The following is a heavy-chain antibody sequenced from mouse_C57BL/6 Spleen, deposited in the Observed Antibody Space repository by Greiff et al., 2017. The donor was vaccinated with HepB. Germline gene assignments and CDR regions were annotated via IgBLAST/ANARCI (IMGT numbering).Heavy chain of an antibody. CDR1: GYTFTEYT. D-gene: IGHD3-2*02. J-gene: IGHJ2*01. Sequence: AQLQQSGAELVKPGASVKLSCKASGYTFTEYTIHWVKQRSGQGLEWIGWFYPGSGSIKYNEKFKDKATLTADKSSSTVYMELSRLTSEDSAVYFCARHEDVASSGYALFDYWGQGTTLTVSS. V-gene: IGHV1-62-2*01. CDR3: ARHEDVASSGYALFDY. CDR2: FYPGSGSI.